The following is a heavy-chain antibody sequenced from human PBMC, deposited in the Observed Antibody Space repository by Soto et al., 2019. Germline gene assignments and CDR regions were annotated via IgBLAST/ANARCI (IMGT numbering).Heavy chain of an antibody. Sequence: QVQLVQSGGDVKEPGASVKVSCKASGYNFMNYGISWMRQAPGQRLEWMAWSAPYTGNAIYAQNVQGRVTGTADRSTSTAYMEVRSLTTDDTALYYCARTGGDCTQGVCYDYWGQGTLVTVSS. V-gene: IGHV1-18*01. CDR3: ARTGGDCTQGVCYDY. D-gene: IGHD2-8*01. CDR1: GYNFMNYG. CDR2: SAPYTGNA. J-gene: IGHJ4*02.